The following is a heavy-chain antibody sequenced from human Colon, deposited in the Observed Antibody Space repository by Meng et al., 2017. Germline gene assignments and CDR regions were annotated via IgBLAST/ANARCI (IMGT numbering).Heavy chain of an antibody. Sequence: QVHLEQSGAELKKPGASVKVSCQASGYSFTSYGMHWLRQAPGQRPEWMGWIYTADGNRRYSQRFQDRLTITSDTFARTAYMELSSLRSEDTAVYFCARDERGGPYYFDYWGQGTLVTVTS. CDR2: IYTADGNR. V-gene: IGHV1-3*04. CDR1: GYSFTSYG. J-gene: IGHJ4*02. CDR3: ARDERGGPYYFDY.